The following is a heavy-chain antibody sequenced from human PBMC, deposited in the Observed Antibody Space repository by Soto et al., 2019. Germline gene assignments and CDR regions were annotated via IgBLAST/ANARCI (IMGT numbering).Heavy chain of an antibody. CDR3: AHRRAYGNSFDY. CDR1: GFSLTTSGVA. J-gene: IGHJ4*02. CDR2: IYWNDDK. Sequence: NFSRSGPTLVNPTQTLTLTCTFSGFSLTTSGVAVGWIRQPPGKALEWLALIYWNDDKRNSPSLESRLTITKDTSNNQVFLTMTNMDPVDTATYYCAHRRAYGNSFDYWGQGTLVTVSS. D-gene: IGHD4-17*01. V-gene: IGHV2-5*01.